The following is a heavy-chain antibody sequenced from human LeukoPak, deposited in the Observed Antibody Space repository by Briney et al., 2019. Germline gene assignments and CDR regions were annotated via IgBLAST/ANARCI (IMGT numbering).Heavy chain of an antibody. J-gene: IGHJ4*02. V-gene: IGHV1-2*06. CDR3: VRGEAGYPDY. CDR2: INPNSGGT. D-gene: IGHD6-13*01. CDR1: GYTFTGYY. Sequence: ASVTVSCTASGYTFTGYYLHWVRQAPGQGLEWMGRINPNSGGTNYAQKFQGRVTMTRDTSISTVYMELSRLRSDDTAVYYCVRGEAGYPDYWGQGTLVTVSS.